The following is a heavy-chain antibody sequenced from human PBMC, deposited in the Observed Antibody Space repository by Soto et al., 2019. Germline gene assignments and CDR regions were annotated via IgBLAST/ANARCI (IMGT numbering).Heavy chain of an antibody. CDR1: GGTFSSYA. D-gene: IGHD6-13*01. CDR3: AEDQVGCSRWYFNRYGYYGMDV. CDR2: IIPIHGTA. J-gene: IGHJ6*02. Sequence: SVKVSCKASGGTFSSYAISWVRQAPGQGLEWMGGIIPIHGTANYAQKLQGRVTMTTDTSTSTAYMELSSLRSEDTAVYYCAEDQVGCSRWYFNRYGYYGMDVWGQGTLVTVSS. V-gene: IGHV1-69*10.